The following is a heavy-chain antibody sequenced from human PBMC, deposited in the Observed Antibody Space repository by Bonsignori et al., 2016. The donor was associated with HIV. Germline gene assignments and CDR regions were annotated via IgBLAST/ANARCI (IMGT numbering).Heavy chain of an antibody. D-gene: IGHD2-21*02. CDR3: VRVGGVGVVVTDA. CDR2: ISSNGKTI. CDR1: GFTFRDYE. Sequence: EVQLVESGGGLVQPGGSLRLSCAVSGFTFRDYEMNWVRQAPGKGPEWVSYISSNGKTIFYADSVKGRFTISRDNAKNSLYLQMNSLRAEDTAVYSCVRVGGVGVVVTDAWGQGTLVTGLL. J-gene: IGHJ4*02. V-gene: IGHV3-48*03.